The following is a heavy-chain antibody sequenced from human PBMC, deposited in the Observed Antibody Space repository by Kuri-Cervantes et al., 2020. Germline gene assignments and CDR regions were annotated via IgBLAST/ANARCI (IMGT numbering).Heavy chain of an antibody. V-gene: IGHV3-11*01. CDR2: ISGSGTTI. J-gene: IGHJ6*04. Sequence: GGSLRLSCAASGFTFSDYYMTWIRQAPGKGLEWVSYISGSGTTIYYTDSVKGRFTISRDNSKNTLYLQMNSLRAEDTAVYYCARKYYYDSSGYYVWGKGTTVTVSS. CDR1: GFTFSDYY. D-gene: IGHD3-22*01. CDR3: ARKYYYDSSGYYV.